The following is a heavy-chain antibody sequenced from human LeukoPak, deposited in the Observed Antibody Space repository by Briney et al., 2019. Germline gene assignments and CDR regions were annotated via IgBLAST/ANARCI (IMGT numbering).Heavy chain of an antibody. D-gene: IGHD1-26*01. V-gene: IGHV3-66*01. J-gene: IGHJ6*02. CDR3: ARFTRGRNGMDV. CDR1: GFTFSSYA. CDR2: IYSGGST. Sequence: PGGSLRLSCAASGFTFSSYAMSWVRQAPGKGLEWVSVIYSGGSTYYADSVKGRFTISRDNSKNTLYLQMNSLRAEDTAVYYCARFTRGRNGMDVWGQGTTVTVSS.